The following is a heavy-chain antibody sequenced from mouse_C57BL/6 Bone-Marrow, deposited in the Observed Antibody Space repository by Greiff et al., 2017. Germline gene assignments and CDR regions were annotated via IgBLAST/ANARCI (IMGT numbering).Heavy chain of an antibody. CDR3: TLYNGVPFDV. Sequence: SGTVLARPGASVKLSCKTSGYTFTSYCMHWVKQRPGQGLEWIGAIYPGNSDTSYNQKLKGKAKLTAITSASTAYMELSSLTNEDSAVYYYTLYNGVPFDVWGTGTTVTVSS. D-gene: IGHD2-3*01. CDR1: GYTFTSYC. V-gene: IGHV1-5*01. J-gene: IGHJ1*03. CDR2: IYPGNSDT.